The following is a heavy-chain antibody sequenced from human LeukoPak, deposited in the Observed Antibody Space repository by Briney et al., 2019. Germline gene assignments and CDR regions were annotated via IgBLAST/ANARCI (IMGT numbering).Heavy chain of an antibody. J-gene: IGHJ1*01. CDR2: IHSDGGR. CDR3: AMTDYFYDSSGLQYFQH. D-gene: IGHD3-22*01. Sequence: GGSLRLSCAASGFTGTDNYISWVRQAPGKGLEWVSVIHSDGGRYYADSVKGRFTLSRDNSKNTVHLQINNLRAGDTAVYYCAMTDYFYDSSGLQYFQHWGQGTLVTVSP. CDR1: GFTGTDNY. V-gene: IGHV3-53*01.